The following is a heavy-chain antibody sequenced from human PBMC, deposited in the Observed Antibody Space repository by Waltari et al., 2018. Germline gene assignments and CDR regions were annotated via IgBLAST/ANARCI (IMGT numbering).Heavy chain of an antibody. D-gene: IGHD1-1*01. Sequence: QVQLVQSGAEVKKPGASVKVSCKSSGYSFSAYYINWVQQAPGQGLEWMGWVNPSSGATTYAQKFQATVTMTRDRATNTAYMDLRGLTPDDTAVYFCARNKGKTISTRRAFRLDPWGQGTLVSVSS. CDR2: VNPSSGAT. J-gene: IGHJ5*02. CDR3: ARNKGKTISTRRAFRLDP. CDR1: GYSFSAYY. V-gene: IGHV1-2*02.